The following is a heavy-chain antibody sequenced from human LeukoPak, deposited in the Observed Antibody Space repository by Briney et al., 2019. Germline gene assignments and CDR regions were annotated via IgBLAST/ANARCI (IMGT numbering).Heavy chain of an antibody. V-gene: IGHV1-18*01. CDR1: GYTFTKYG. CDR3: VRDCASDCSIKGHYYFDP. D-gene: IGHD2-21*02. CDR2: ISTDNADE. J-gene: IGHJ2*01. Sequence: GASVKVSCKASGYTFTKYGPTWGRQAPGQGLEWMGWISTDNADEYYAQNYQGRVTMTIDTSTSTAYMELRSLRSDDTAVYYCVRDCASDCSIKGHYYFDPWGRGTLVTVSS.